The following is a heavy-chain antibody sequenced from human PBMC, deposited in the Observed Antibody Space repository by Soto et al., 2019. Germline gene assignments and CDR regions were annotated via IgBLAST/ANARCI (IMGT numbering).Heavy chain of an antibody. CDR3: ARDLSDNWNYGNHFDY. V-gene: IGHV1-18*01. J-gene: IGHJ4*02. Sequence: SVKVSCKASGYTFTIYGISCVGQAPLQGLEWMGWISAYNGNTNYAQKLQGRATMTTDTSTSTAYMELRSLRSDDTAVYYCARDLSDNWNYGNHFDYWGQGTLVTVSS. CDR2: ISAYNGNT. D-gene: IGHD1-7*01. CDR1: GYTFTIYG.